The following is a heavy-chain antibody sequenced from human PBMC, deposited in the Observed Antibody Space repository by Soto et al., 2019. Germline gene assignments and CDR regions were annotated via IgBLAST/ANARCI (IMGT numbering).Heavy chain of an antibody. V-gene: IGHV1-46*01. D-gene: IGHD2-2*01. J-gene: IGHJ6*02. Sequence: VSVKGSCKASGYTLTSYYLHWVRQAPGQGPEWMGIINPSGGITNDAQKFQDRVTMTSDTSTSTVYMELSSLRSEDTAVYYCARGISTTRYYYYYGMDVWGQGTTVTVSS. CDR2: INPSGGIT. CDR1: GYTLTSYY. CDR3: ARGISTTRYYYYYGMDV.